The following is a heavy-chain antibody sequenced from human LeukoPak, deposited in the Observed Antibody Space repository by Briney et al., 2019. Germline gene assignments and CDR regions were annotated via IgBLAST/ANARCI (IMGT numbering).Heavy chain of an antibody. CDR1: GFTFSSYA. CDR2: ISYDGSNK. Sequence: GGSLRLSCAASGFTFSSYAMHWARQAPGKGLEWVAVISYDGSNKYYADSVKGRFAISRDNSKNTLYLQMNSLRAEDTAVYYCARKAAAGTLWGQGTLVTVSS. D-gene: IGHD6-13*01. V-gene: IGHV3-30*09. CDR3: ARKAAAGTL. J-gene: IGHJ4*02.